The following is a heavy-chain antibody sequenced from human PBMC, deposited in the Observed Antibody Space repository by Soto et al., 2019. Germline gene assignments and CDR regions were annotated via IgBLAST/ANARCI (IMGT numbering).Heavy chain of an antibody. J-gene: IGHJ3*02. CDR2: IWYDGSNK. V-gene: IGHV3-33*01. D-gene: IGHD2-15*01. CDR3: ARGPYCSGGSCYPADAFDI. CDR1: GFTFSSYG. Sequence: QVQLVESWGGVVQPGRSLRLSCAASGFTFSSYGMHWVRQAPGKGLEWVAVIWYDGSNKYYADSVKGRFTISRDNSKNTLYLQMNSLRAEDTAVYYCARGPYCSGGSCYPADAFDIWGQGTMVTVSS.